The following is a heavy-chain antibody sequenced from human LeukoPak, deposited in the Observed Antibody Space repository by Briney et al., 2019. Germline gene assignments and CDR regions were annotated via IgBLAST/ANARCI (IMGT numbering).Heavy chain of an antibody. Sequence: TTSDTLSLTCTVSGGSISSYYWSWIRQPAGKGLEWIGRIYSSGSTNYNPSLKSRVTMSVDTSKNQFSLKLTSVTAADTAVYYCARGVYGSGDYWGQGTLVTISS. J-gene: IGHJ4*02. CDR3: ARGVYGSGDY. D-gene: IGHD3-10*01. CDR1: GGSISSYY. V-gene: IGHV4-4*07. CDR2: IYSSGST.